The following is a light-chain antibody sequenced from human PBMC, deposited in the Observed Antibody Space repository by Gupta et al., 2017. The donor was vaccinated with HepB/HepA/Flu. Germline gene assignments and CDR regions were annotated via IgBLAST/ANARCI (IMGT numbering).Light chain of an antibody. Sequence: EVVLPQSPGTLSLSPGERASLSCRASQAVSSSYLAWYQQRPGQAPRLLIYGASSRAAGIPDRFSGSGSGAHFTLTISRLEPEDFAVYYCQLYGSSPRFGPGTTVDVK. CDR1: QAVSSSY. J-gene: IGKJ3*01. V-gene: IGKV3-20*01. CDR2: GAS. CDR3: QLYGSSPR.